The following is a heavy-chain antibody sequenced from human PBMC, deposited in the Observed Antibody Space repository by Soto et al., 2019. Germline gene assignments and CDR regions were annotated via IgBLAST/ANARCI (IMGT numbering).Heavy chain of an antibody. CDR1: AFTFSSYW. D-gene: IGHD3-3*01. V-gene: IGHV3-7*03. J-gene: IGHJ6*02. CDR2: IKQEGSEK. Sequence: DVQLVESGGGLVQPGGSLRLSCAASAFTFSSYWMSWVRQAPGRGLEWVANIKQEGSEKSYVDSVKGRCTISRDNAKNSLYLQMNSLRAEDAAVYYCARGSQGHYDLHYGVDVWGQGTTVTVSS. CDR3: ARGSQGHYDLHYGVDV.